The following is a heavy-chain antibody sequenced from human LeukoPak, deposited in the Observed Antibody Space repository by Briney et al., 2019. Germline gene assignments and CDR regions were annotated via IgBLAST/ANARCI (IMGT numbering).Heavy chain of an antibody. J-gene: IGHJ4*02. CDR3: ARGGSGWSVSAY. V-gene: IGHV1-2*02. Sequence: GASVKVSCKASGYTFTGYFMHWVRQAPGQGLERMGWINAISGDTNYAQKFRGRVTMTRDTSINTAYMELTRLTSDDTAVYYCARGGSGWSVSAYWGQGTRVTVSS. CDR1: GYTFTGYF. CDR2: INAISGDT. D-gene: IGHD6-19*01.